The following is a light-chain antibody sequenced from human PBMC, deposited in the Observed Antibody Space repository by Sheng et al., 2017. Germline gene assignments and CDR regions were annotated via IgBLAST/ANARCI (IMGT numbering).Light chain of an antibody. CDR2: DAS. CDR3: QQYGSSPRT. J-gene: IGKJ1*01. CDR1: QSVSSNY. V-gene: IGKV3-20*01. Sequence: ELVLTQSPGTLALSPGGRATLSCRASQSVSSNYLAWYQQKPGQAPRLLIYDASNRATGIPARFSGSGSGTDFTLTISRLEPEDFAVYYCQQYGSSPRTFGQGTKVEIK.